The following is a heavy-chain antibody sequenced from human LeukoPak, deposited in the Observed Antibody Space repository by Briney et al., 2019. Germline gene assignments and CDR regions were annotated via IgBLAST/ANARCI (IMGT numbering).Heavy chain of an antibody. J-gene: IGHJ4*02. D-gene: IGHD6-19*01. CDR2: YSGST. CDR1: GGFISSYY. CDR3: ASLPSYSSGWYSY. Sequence: SETLSLTCTVSGGFISSYYWSWIRQPTGKGLEWIGYYSGSTNYNPSLKSRVTISVDTSKNQFSLKLSSVTAADTAVYYCASLPSYSSGWYSYWGQGTLVTVSS. V-gene: IGHV4-59*01.